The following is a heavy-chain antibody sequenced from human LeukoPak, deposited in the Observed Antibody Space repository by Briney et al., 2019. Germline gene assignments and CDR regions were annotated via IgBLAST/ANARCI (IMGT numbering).Heavy chain of an antibody. Sequence: GGSLRLSCAASGFTFSSYAMHWVRQAPGKGLEWVAVISYDGSNKYYADSVKGRFTISRDNSKKTLYLQMNSLRAEDTAVYYCAGELTVTGAFDRWGQGTLVTVSS. CDR1: GFTFSSYA. CDR2: ISYDGSNK. J-gene: IGHJ4*02. D-gene: IGHD6-19*01. V-gene: IGHV3-30*04. CDR3: AGELTVTGAFDR.